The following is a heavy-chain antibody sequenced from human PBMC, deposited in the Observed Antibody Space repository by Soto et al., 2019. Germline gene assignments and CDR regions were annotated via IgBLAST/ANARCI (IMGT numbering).Heavy chain of an antibody. J-gene: IGHJ6*02. CDR1: GGSFSGYY. D-gene: IGHD6-6*01. CDR2: INHSGST. CDR3: ASMRLAAWYYYGMDV. Sequence: SETLSLTCAVYGGSFSGYYWSWIRQPPGKGLEWIGEINHSGSTNYNPSLKSRVTISVDTSKNQFSLKLSSVTAADTAVYYCASMRLAAWYYYGMDVWGQGTTVTVSS. V-gene: IGHV4-34*01.